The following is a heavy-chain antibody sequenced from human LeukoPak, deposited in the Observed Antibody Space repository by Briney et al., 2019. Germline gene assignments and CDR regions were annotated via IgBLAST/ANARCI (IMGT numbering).Heavy chain of an antibody. CDR3: ATGYDDSSGYNDY. Sequence: EASVKVSCKAYGGTFSSYAISWVRQAPGQGLEWMGGIIPIFGTANYAQKFQGRVTITTDESTSTAYMELSSLRSEDTAVYYCATGYDDSSGYNDYWGQGTLVTVSS. CDR1: GGTFSSYA. CDR2: IIPIFGTA. J-gene: IGHJ4*02. D-gene: IGHD3-22*01. V-gene: IGHV1-69*05.